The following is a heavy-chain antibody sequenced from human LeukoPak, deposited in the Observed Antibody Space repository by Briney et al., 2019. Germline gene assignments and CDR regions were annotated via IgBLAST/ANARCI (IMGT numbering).Heavy chain of an antibody. CDR3: AKSRARREGSSGSIDY. CDR2: ISGGGGST. Sequence: GGSQRLSCAASGFTFSNYAMSWVRQAPGKGLEWVSGISGGGGSTHYADSVEGRFTISRDNSKNTLYLQMTSLRAEDTATYYCAKSRARREGSSGSIDYWGQGTLVTVSS. CDR1: GFTFSNYA. V-gene: IGHV3-23*01. J-gene: IGHJ4*02. D-gene: IGHD3-22*01.